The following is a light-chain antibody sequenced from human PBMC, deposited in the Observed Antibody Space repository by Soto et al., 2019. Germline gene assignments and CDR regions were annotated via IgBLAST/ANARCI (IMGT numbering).Light chain of an antibody. CDR1: QGISNY. J-gene: IGKJ4*01. CDR3: LQEYNYPLT. CDR2: GAS. Sequence: IQMTQSPSAMSASVGDRVPITCRASQGISNYLAWYQQKPGQAPRLLIYGASKRATGFPARFSGSGSGTDLTITISCLQPEDGETYDCLQEYNYPLTFGGGTKVDNK. V-gene: IGKV1-6*01.